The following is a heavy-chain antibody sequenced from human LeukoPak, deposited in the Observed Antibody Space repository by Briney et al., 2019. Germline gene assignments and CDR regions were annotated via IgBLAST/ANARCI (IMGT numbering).Heavy chain of an antibody. CDR2: IYYSGST. CDR1: GGSISSYQ. D-gene: IGHD1-26*01. CDR3: ATKVGATKAHFCYYIDV. V-gene: IGHV4-59*01. Sequence: SETLSLTCTVSGGSISSYQWNWIRQPPGKGLEWIGYIYYSGSTNYNPSLKSRVNISLDTSKNQFSLKLNSVTAADTAVYYCATKVGATKAHFCYYIDVWGKGTTVTVSS. J-gene: IGHJ6*03.